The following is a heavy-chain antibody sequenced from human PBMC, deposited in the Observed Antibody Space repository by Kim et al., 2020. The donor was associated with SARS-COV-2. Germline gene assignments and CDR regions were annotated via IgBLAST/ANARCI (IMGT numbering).Heavy chain of an antibody. CDR3: AKEPGDYCRSRDGMDV. J-gene: IGHJ6*02. D-gene: IGHD4-17*01. V-gene: IGHV3-23*01. Sequence: SGKGRFTSSRDNSKNTLYLQMNSLRAEDTAVYYCAKEPGDYCRSRDGMDVWGQGTTVTVSS.